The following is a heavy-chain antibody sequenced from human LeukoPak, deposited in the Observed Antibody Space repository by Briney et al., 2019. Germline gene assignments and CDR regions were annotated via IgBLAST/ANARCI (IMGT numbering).Heavy chain of an antibody. Sequence: GGSLRLSCAASGFTFSSYGMHWVRQAPGKGLEWVSAIGGSTGRTYYADSVKGRFTVSRDNSKNTLYLQMTSLRAEDTAIYYCAKDRRSLVGPTNFDYWGQGTPVTVSS. V-gene: IGHV3-23*01. CDR3: AKDRRSLVGPTNFDY. CDR2: IGGSTGRT. CDR1: GFTFSSYG. J-gene: IGHJ4*02. D-gene: IGHD1-26*01.